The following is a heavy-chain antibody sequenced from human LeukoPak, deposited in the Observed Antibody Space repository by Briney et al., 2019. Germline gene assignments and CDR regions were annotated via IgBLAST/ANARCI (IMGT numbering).Heavy chain of an antibody. CDR3: ASEGVDYDFWSGYYRYYMDV. CDR1: GFTFSSYS. Sequence: PGGSLRLSCAASGFTFSSYSMNWVRQAPGKGLEWVSYISSSSSTIYYADSVKGRFTISRDNAKNSLYLQMNSLRAEDTAVYYCASEGVDYDFWSGYYRYYMDVWGKGTTVTVSS. D-gene: IGHD3-3*01. V-gene: IGHV3-48*01. CDR2: ISSSSSTI. J-gene: IGHJ6*03.